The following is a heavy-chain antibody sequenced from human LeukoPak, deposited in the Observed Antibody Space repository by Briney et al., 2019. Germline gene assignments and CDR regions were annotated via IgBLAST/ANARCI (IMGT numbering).Heavy chain of an antibody. CDR1: GYTLTELS. D-gene: IGHD1-26*01. V-gene: IGHV1-24*01. CDR2: FDPEDGET. Sequence: ASVKVSCKVSGYTLTELSMHWVRQAPGKGLEWMGGFDPEDGETIYAQKFQGRVTMTEDTSTDTAYMELSSLRSDDTAVYYCAKESKEWGYYYYMDVWGKGTTVTVSS. CDR3: AKESKEWGYYYYMDV. J-gene: IGHJ6*03.